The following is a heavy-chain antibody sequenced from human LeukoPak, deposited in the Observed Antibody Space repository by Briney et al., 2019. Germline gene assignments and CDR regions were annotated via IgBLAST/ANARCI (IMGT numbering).Heavy chain of an antibody. V-gene: IGHV3-7*01. Sequence: GGSLRLSCAASGFTFSSYGMSWVRQAPGKGLEWVANIKQDGSEKDYVDSVEGRFTISRDNAKNSLYLQMNSLRVEDTAVYFCATVEMATISPYFDYWGQGTLVTVSS. J-gene: IGHJ4*02. D-gene: IGHD5-24*01. CDR1: GFTFSSYG. CDR2: IKQDGSEK. CDR3: ATVEMATISPYFDY.